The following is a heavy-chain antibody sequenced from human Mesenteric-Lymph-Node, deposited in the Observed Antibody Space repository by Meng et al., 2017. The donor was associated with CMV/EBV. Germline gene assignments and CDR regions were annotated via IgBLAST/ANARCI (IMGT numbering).Heavy chain of an antibody. CDR1: GFTFSSYN. J-gene: IGHJ4*02. Sequence: GGSLRLSCAASGFTFSSYNMNWVRQAPGKGLEWVSSISVSSTHIYYADSVMGRFTISRDNAKNSLYLQMNSLRAEDTAVYYCARDQGFYYWGQGTLVTVSS. D-gene: IGHD2/OR15-2a*01. CDR3: ARDQGFYY. CDR2: ISVSSTHI. V-gene: IGHV3-21*01.